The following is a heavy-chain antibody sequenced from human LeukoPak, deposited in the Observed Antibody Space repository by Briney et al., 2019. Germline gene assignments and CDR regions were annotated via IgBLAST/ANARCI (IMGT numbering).Heavy chain of an antibody. CDR2: IIPILGIV. J-gene: IGHJ4*02. CDR1: GGTFSSYA. Sequence: SVKVSCKASGGTFSSYAISWVRQAPGQGLEWMGRIIPILGIVNYAQKFQGRVTITADKSTSTAYMELSSLRSEDTAVYYCARGGKSELGTCDHWGQGTLVTVSS. CDR3: ARGGKSELGTCDH. V-gene: IGHV1-69*04. D-gene: IGHD7-27*01.